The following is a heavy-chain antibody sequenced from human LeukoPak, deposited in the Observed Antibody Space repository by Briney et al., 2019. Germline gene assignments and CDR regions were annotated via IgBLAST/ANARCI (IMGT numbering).Heavy chain of an antibody. V-gene: IGHV1-2*02. D-gene: IGHD6-13*01. CDR1: GYTFTTYY. Sequence: ASVKVSCKASGYTFTTYYMHWVRQAPGQGLEWMGWINPNSDYTNYAQKFQGRLTLTRDTSISTAYMELSRLRSDDTAVYYCARGGYSSSWYVWSPPSIETNMDVWGKGTTVTVSS. CDR2: INPNSDYT. J-gene: IGHJ6*03. CDR3: ARGGYSSSWYVWSPPSIETNMDV.